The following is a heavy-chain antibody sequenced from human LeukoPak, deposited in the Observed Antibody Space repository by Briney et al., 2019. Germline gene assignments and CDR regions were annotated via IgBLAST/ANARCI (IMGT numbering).Heavy chain of an antibody. CDR3: ARVLLWFGELFGWFDP. V-gene: IGHV4-4*07. Sequence: SETLSLTCTVSGGSISSYYWSWIRQPAGKGLEWIGRIYTSGSTNYNPSLKSRVTMSVDTSKNQFSLKLSSVTAADTAVYYCARVLLWFGELFGWFDPWGQGTLVTVSS. D-gene: IGHD3-10*01. CDR2: IYTSGST. CDR1: GGSISSYY. J-gene: IGHJ5*02.